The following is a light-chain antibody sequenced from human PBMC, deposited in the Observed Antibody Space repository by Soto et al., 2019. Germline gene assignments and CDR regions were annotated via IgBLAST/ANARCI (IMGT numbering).Light chain of an antibody. CDR2: EDS. CDR3: YSTDISGNHGV. Sequence: SSELTQPPSVSVSPGQAARITCSGDALTKKYAYWYQQKSGQAPVLVIYEDSKRPSGIPERFSGSSSGTMATLTITGAQVEDEADYYCYSTDISGNHGVFGGGTKLTVL. V-gene: IGLV3-10*01. J-gene: IGLJ3*02. CDR1: ALTKKY.